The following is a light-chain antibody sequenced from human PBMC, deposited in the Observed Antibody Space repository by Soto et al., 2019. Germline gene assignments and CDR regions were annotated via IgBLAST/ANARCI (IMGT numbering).Light chain of an antibody. CDR3: QPYNNWPPT. CDR1: QSVSNN. J-gene: IGKJ1*01. V-gene: IGKV3-15*01. Sequence: EIVMTQSPATLSVSPGERATLSCRASQSVSNNLAWYQQKPGQAPRLLIYGASTRATGFPARFSGSGSGTEFTLTISSLQSEDFAVYYCQPYNNWPPTFGQGTKVEIK. CDR2: GAS.